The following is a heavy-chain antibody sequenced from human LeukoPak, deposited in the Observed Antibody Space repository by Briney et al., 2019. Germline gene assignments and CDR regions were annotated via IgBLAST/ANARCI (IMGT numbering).Heavy chain of an antibody. J-gene: IGHJ6*02. CDR2: IETDGSSK. V-gene: IGHV3-74*01. D-gene: IGHD6-19*01. Sequence: PGGPLRLSCAASGFTFNSYLMHWVRQAPGKGLVWVSRIETDGSSKTYADSVKGRFTISRDNAKNTLSLQMDSLRADDTAVYYCARAPGGWYGMDVWGQGTTVTVSS. CDR1: GFTFNSYL. CDR3: ARAPGGWYGMDV.